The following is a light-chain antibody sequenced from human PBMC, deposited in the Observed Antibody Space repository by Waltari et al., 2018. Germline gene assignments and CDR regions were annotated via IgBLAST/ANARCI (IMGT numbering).Light chain of an antibody. J-gene: IGKJ2*01. Sequence: DIQMTQSPSTLSASVRDRVTITCRARQSISNYLAWYQQKPGKAPNLLIYKASILKSGVSSRFSGSGSGTQFTLTISSLQPGDFATYFCQQYNTYSSFGQGTKLEIK. CDR1: QSISNY. CDR3: QQYNTYSS. V-gene: IGKV1-5*03. CDR2: KAS.